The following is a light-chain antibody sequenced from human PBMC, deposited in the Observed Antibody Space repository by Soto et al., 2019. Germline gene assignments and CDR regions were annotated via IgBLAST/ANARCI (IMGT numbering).Light chain of an antibody. V-gene: IGKV1-39*01. CDR2: GAS. CDR3: QESFSSPWGT. Sequence: DIQMTQSPSSLSASVGDRVTSTFRTSQSINTYLNWYQQKPGKAPKLLIYGASSLRSGVPLRFSGSGSGTDFTLTISSLETEDFANYYCQESFSSPWGTCSQGTKVDIK. J-gene: IGKJ1*01. CDR1: QSINTY.